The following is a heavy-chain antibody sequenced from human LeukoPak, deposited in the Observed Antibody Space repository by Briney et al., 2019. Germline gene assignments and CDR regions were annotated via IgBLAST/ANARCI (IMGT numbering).Heavy chain of an antibody. CDR2: IYISGSGST. CDR3: ARTGTTDYNWFDP. D-gene: IGHD1-7*01. V-gene: IGHV4-4*07. Sequence: SETLSLTCTVSGGSISSYYWSWIRQPAGKGLEWIGRIYISGSGSTNYNPSLKSRVTISVDTSKNQFSLKLSSVTAADTAVYYCARTGTTDYNWFDPWGQGTLVTVSS. CDR1: GGSISSYY. J-gene: IGHJ5*02.